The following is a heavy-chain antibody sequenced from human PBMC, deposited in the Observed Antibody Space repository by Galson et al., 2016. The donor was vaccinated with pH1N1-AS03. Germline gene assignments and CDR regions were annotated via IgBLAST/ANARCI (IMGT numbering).Heavy chain of an antibody. Sequence: SVKVSCKASDDTFNSHGISWVRQAPGQGLEWMGWISANNGDTNYAQKFQGRVTMTTDTSTSKTYMELRSLRSDDTAGYYCGRMKKRCGDAYDIWCQGTMVTVSS. D-gene: IGHD1-1*01. J-gene: IGHJ3*02. V-gene: IGHV1-18*01. CDR2: ISANNGDT. CDR3: GRMKKRCGDAYDI. CDR1: DDTFNSHG.